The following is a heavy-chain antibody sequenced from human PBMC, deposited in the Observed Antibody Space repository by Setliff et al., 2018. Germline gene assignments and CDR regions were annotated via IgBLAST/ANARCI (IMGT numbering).Heavy chain of an antibody. CDR1: GGSISSYY. Sequence: SEPLSLTCTVSGGSISSYYWSWIRQPPGKGLEWIGYIYYSGSTNYNPSLKSRVTISVDTSKNQFSLKLSSVTAADTAVYYCARHAVTTGYFQYSYWYFDLWGRGTLVTVSS. J-gene: IGHJ2*01. CDR3: ARHAVTTGYFQYSYWYFDL. CDR2: IYYSGST. D-gene: IGHD4-17*01. V-gene: IGHV4-59*08.